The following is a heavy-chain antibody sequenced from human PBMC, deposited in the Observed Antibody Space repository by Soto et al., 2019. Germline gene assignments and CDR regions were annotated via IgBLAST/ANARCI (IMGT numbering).Heavy chain of an antibody. J-gene: IGHJ5*01. V-gene: IGHV4-4*02. Sequence: QVQLQESGPGLVKPSGTLSLTCAVSGGSMSSSNWWSWVRQPPGKGLEWIGEIYQSGSTNYDSSLKSRVTISVDKSKNQFSLKLNSVTAADTAVYYCARYHVSGSYFDSWGQGTLVTVSS. CDR2: IYQSGST. CDR1: GGSMSSSNW. D-gene: IGHD3-10*01. CDR3: ARYHVSGSYFDS.